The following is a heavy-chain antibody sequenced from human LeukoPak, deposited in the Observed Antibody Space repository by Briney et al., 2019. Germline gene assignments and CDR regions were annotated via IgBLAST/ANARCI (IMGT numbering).Heavy chain of an antibody. D-gene: IGHD3-16*01. V-gene: IGHV3-30*02. CDR2: IGSDGSDK. Sequence: GGSLRLSCAASGFTFSSYAMHWVRQAPGKGLEWVSFIGSDGSDKHYADSVKGRFTISRDNSKNTLYLQMNSLRPEDTARYYCAKDLSSGGGYDWGQGTLVTVSS. J-gene: IGHJ4*02. CDR1: GFTFSSYA. CDR3: AKDLSSGGGYD.